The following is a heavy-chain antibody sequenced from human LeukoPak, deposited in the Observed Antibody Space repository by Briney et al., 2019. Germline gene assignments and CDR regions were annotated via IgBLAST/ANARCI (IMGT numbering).Heavy chain of an antibody. CDR1: GFTFSSYA. CDR2: TSGSGGRT. Sequence: PGGSLRLSCVASGFTFSSYAINWVRQAPGKGLEWVSGTSGSGGRTYYADSVKGRFTISRENSKNTLYLQMNSLRAEDTAVYYCARDPHFSRSVDYWGQGTLVTVSS. J-gene: IGHJ4*02. V-gene: IGHV3-23*01. D-gene: IGHD2/OR15-2a*01. CDR3: ARDPHFSRSVDY.